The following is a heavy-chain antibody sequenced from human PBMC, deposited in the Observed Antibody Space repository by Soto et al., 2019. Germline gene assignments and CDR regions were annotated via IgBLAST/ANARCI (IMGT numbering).Heavy chain of an antibody. Sequence: PSETLSLTCTVSGGSISSGGYYWSWIRQHPGKGLEWIGYIYYSGSTYYNPSLKSRVTISVDTSKNQFSLKLSSVTAADTAVYYCASAHPHGGWYPLWGQGTLVTVSS. V-gene: IGHV4-31*03. CDR3: ASAHPHGGWYPL. D-gene: IGHD6-19*01. J-gene: IGHJ4*02. CDR1: GGSISSGGYY. CDR2: IYYSGST.